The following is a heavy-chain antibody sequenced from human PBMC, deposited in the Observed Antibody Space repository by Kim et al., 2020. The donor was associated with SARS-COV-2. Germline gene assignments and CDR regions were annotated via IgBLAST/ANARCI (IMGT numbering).Heavy chain of an antibody. CDR1: GYSFTSYW. CDR3: ARGGLIAKIAAAQTYYFDY. CDR2: IYPGDSDT. V-gene: IGHV5-51*01. J-gene: IGHJ4*02. Sequence: GESLKISCKGSGYSFTSYWIGWVRQMPGKGLEWMGIIYPGDSDTRYSPSFQGQVTISADKSISTAYLQWSSLKASDTAMYYCARGGLIAKIAAAQTYYFDYWGQGTLVTVSS. D-gene: IGHD6-13*01.